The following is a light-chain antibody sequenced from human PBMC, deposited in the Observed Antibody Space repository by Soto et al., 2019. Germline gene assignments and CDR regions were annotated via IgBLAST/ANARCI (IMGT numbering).Light chain of an antibody. CDR1: QSVSNNY. J-gene: IGKJ1*01. Sequence: EIVLTQSPGTLSLSPGERATRSCRASQSVSNNYLAWYQQKPGQAPRLLIYGASSRAPGVPDRFRGSGSGTDFSLTISRLEPEDFAVYYCQQYGGTPWTFGQGTKVDIK. CDR3: QQYGGTPWT. CDR2: GAS. V-gene: IGKV3-20*01.